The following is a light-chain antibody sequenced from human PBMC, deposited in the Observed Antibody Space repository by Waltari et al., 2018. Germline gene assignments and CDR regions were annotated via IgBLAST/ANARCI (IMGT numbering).Light chain of an antibody. CDR3: WLAYTGGIVV. CDR1: TGALTTGHY. CDR2: DSY. Sequence: QAVVTQEPSLTVSPGGTVPLTCGSSTGALTTGHYPYWLQQKPGQAPRTLIYDSYIKQSWTPARFSASLVGGKAVLTLSGAQAEDEAKYYCWLAYTGGIVVFGGGTELAVL. V-gene: IGLV7-46*01. J-gene: IGLJ2*01.